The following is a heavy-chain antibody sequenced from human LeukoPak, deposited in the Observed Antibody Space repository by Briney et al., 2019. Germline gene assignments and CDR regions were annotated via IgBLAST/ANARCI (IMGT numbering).Heavy chain of an antibody. J-gene: IGHJ4*02. V-gene: IGHV3-7*01. D-gene: IGHD3-22*01. Sequence: GGPLRLSCAASGFAFRTYWMSWVRQAPGKGLEWVANIKQDGSEKYYVDSVKGRFTISRDNAKNSLYLQMNSLRAEDTGVYYCAREQAYYYDSSGTALMAEIKYYFDYWGQGTLVTVSS. CDR3: AREQAYYYDSSGTALMAEIKYYFDY. CDR2: IKQDGSEK. CDR1: GFAFRTYW.